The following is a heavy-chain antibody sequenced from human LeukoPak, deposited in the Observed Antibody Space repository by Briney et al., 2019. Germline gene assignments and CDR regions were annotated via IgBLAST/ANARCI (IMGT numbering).Heavy chain of an antibody. CDR2: IIPIFGTA. D-gene: IGHD3-16*01. V-gene: IGHV1-69*05. Sequence: SVKVSCKASGGTFSSYAISWVRQAPGQGLEWMGGIIPIFGTANYAQKFQGRVTITTDESTSTAYMELSSLRSEDTAVYYCARDESGIYYALDYWGQGTLVTVSS. J-gene: IGHJ4*02. CDR3: ARDESGIYYALDY. CDR1: GGTFSSYA.